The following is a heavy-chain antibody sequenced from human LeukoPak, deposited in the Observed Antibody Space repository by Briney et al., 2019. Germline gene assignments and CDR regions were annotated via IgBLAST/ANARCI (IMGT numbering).Heavy chain of an antibody. Sequence: SETLSLTCTVSGGSISSYYWGWIRQPPGKGLEWIGSIYYSGSTYYNPSLKSRVTISVDTSKNQFSLKLSSVTAADTAVYYCARHEPYYDSSGLTAFDIWGQGTMVTVSS. CDR2: IYYSGST. D-gene: IGHD3-22*01. V-gene: IGHV4-39*01. CDR1: GGSISSYY. J-gene: IGHJ3*02. CDR3: ARHEPYYDSSGLTAFDI.